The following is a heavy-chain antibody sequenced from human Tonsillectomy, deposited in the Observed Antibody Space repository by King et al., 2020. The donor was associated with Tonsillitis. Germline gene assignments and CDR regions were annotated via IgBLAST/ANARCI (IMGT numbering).Heavy chain of an antibody. D-gene: IGHD3-22*01. CDR1: GFTFSSYW. CDR3: ARDRNYYDNSGYYDAFDN. Sequence: VQLVESGGGLVQPGGSLRLSCAASGFTFSSYWMIWVRQAPGKGLEWVANIRGDGSVKYFVDSVKGRFTISRDNAKKSLYLQMNSLRAEDTAVYYCARDRNYYDNSGYYDAFDNW. J-gene: IGHJ3*02. V-gene: IGHV3-7*04. CDR2: IRGDGSVK.